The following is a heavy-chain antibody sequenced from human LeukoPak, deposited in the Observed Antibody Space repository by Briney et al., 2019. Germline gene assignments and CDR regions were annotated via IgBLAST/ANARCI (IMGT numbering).Heavy chain of an antibody. V-gene: IGHV1-18*01. CDR3: ARDFLSYDGSENHFEDTFDI. CDR1: GYSFDRYG. CDR2: IGAFNGNT. J-gene: IGHJ3*02. D-gene: IGHD3-22*01. Sequence: ASVKVSCKASGYSFDRYGFSWVRQAPGQGLEWLGWIGAFNGNTNYAQNLQGRVTMTADTSTTTAYMELRSLSSDDTAVYYCARDFLSYDGSENHFEDTFDIWGQGTMVTVSS.